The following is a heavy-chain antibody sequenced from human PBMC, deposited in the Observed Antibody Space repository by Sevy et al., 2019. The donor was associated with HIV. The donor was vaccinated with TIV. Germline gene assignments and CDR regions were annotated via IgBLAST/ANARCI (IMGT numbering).Heavy chain of an antibody. D-gene: IGHD3-10*01. CDR2: IGIYNGNS. Sequence: ASVKVSCKTSGFDFSSYGITWVRQAPGQGLEWMGWIGIYNGNSNSAQTLQGRASMTTDTSTNTVYMELSNLRSDDTAVYYCARVPTYDYGSATYFDYWGQGTLVTVSS. V-gene: IGHV1-18*01. CDR1: GFDFSSYG. J-gene: IGHJ4*02. CDR3: ARVPTYDYGSATYFDY.